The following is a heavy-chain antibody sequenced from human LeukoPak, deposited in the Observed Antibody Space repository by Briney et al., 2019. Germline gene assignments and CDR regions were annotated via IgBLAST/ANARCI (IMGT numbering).Heavy chain of an antibody. J-gene: IGHJ4*02. CDR3: ARGGGGTTVALFDQ. D-gene: IGHD2-15*01. Sequence: SQTLSLTCVVSGDSVSRTNAAWNWIRQSPSRGLEWLGRTYYRTRWYSDSAVSVSSRIIINADTSKNQFSLQLNSVTPADTAVYYCARGGGGTTVALFDQWGQGTPVTVSS. CDR1: GDSVSRTNAA. V-gene: IGHV6-1*01. CDR2: TYYRTRWYS.